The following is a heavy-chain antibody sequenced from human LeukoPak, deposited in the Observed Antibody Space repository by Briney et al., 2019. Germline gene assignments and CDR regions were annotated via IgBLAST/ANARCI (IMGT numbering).Heavy chain of an antibody. Sequence: SETLSLTCIIPSDAITSYWSWIRQPPGKGLEFLGYIFHTGIIKYNPSLGSRFTISLDTSKRQLSLRLTSVTAADTANYFCARRPRAPDTWGQGTMVIVSS. CDR3: ARRPRAPDT. CDR1: SDAITSY. V-gene: IGHV4-59*01. J-gene: IGHJ3*02. CDR2: IFHTGII.